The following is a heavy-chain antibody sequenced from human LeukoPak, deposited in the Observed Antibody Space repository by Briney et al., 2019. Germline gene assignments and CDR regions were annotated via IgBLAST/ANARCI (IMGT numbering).Heavy chain of an antibody. J-gene: IGHJ4*02. CDR1: GGSFSGYY. CDR3: ARNGDLCLDY. CDR2: IYHSGST. D-gene: IGHD4-17*01. V-gene: IGHV4-34*01. Sequence: PSETLSLTCAVYGGSFSGYYWSRIRQPPGKGLEWIWEIYHSGSTTYNPSLRSRVTISVDRSENQFSLKLSSVTAADTAVYYCARNGDLCLDYWGQGTLVTVSP.